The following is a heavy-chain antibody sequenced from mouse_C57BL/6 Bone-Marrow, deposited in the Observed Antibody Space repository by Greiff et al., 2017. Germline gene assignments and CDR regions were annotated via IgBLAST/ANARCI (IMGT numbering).Heavy chain of an antibody. CDR1: GYAFSSYW. V-gene: IGHV1-80*01. Sequence: VKLQESGAELVKPGASVKISCKASGYAFSSYWMNWVKQRPGKGLEWIGQIYPGDGDTNYNGKFKGKATLTADKSSSTAYMQLSSLTSEDSAVYFCARRDTTVVADYWGQGTTLTVSS. D-gene: IGHD1-1*01. CDR2: IYPGDGDT. CDR3: ARRDTTVVADY. J-gene: IGHJ2*01.